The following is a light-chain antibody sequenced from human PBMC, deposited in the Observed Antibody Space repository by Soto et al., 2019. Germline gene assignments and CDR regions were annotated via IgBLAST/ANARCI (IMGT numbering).Light chain of an antibody. J-gene: IGKJ1*01. Sequence: DIQMTQSPSTLSASVGDRVTITFRASQSISNYLAWYQQRPGKAPKLLIYKASNLDFGVPSRFSGSGSGTEFTLTISSLQPDDFATYYCQQYPSFSRTFGQGTKVDI. CDR3: QQYPSFSRT. V-gene: IGKV1-5*03. CDR2: KAS. CDR1: QSISNY.